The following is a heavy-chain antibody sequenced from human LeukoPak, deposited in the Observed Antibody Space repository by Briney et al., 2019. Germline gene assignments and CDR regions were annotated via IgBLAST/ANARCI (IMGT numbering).Heavy chain of an antibody. D-gene: IGHD1-1*01. J-gene: IGHJ4*02. CDR2: IKRDGSEK. CDR1: GFTFSSYW. CDR3: ARIKMPPGTTGTAGGVVDY. V-gene: IGHV3-7*01. Sequence: GGSLRLSCAASGFTFSSYWMSWVRQAPGKGLEWVANIKRDGSEKYYVDSVKGRFTISRDNAKNPLYLQMNSPRAEDTAVYYCARIKMPPGTTGTAGGVVDYWGQGTLVTVSS.